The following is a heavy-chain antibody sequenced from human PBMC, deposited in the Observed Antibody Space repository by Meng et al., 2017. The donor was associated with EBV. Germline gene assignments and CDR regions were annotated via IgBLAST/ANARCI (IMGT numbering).Heavy chain of an antibody. CDR3: ARVGIAVAGTGDY. V-gene: IGHV1-2*06. J-gene: IGHJ4*02. Sequence: QVTVVQSGAEVTKPWASVKVSCKASGYTLTGYYMHWGRQAPGQGLEWMGRINPNSGGTNYAQKFQGRVTMTRDTSISTAYMELSRLRSDDTAVYYCARVGIAVAGTGDYWGQGTLVTVSS. CDR1: GYTLTGYY. CDR2: INPNSGGT. D-gene: IGHD6-19*01.